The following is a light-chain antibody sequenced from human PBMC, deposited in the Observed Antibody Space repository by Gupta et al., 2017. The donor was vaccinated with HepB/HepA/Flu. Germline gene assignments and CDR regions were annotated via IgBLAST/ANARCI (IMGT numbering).Light chain of an antibody. J-gene: IGLJ1*01. CDR2: DSK. CDR1: SSNIGAGYD. Sequence: QSVLTQPPSVSGAPGQRVTISCTGSSSNIGAGYDVQWYQQVPGTAPKLLIFDSKYRPSGVPDRFSGSKSVTSASLAIAWLQAEDEADFYCQSYDSGLNNYVFGSGTKVTVL. V-gene: IGLV1-40*01. CDR3: QSYDSGLNNYV.